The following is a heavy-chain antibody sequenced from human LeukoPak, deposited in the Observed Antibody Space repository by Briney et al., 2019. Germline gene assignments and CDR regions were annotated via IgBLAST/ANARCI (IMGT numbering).Heavy chain of an antibody. CDR1: GFTLSSYA. CDR3: AKAGDSSGYNYFDY. Sequence: PGGSLRLSCAASGFTLSSYAMSWVRQAPGKGLEWVSAISGSGGSTYYADSVKGRFTISRDNSKNTLYLQMNSLRAEDTAVYYCAKAGDSSGYNYFDYWGQGTLVTVSS. J-gene: IGHJ4*02. CDR2: ISGSGGST. V-gene: IGHV3-23*01. D-gene: IGHD3-22*01.